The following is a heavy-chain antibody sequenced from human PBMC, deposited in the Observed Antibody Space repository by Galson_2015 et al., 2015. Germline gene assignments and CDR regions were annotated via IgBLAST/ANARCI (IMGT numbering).Heavy chain of an antibody. CDR1: GFSLSTSGVG. Sequence: PALVKPTQTLTLTCTFSGFSLSTSGVGVGWIRQPPGKALEWLALIYWNDDKRYSPSLKSRLTITKDTSKNQVVLTMTNMDPVDTATYYCARRSQPDTAPDYWGQGTLVTVSS. V-gene: IGHV2-5*01. CDR3: ARRSQPDTAPDY. J-gene: IGHJ4*02. CDR2: IYWNDDK. D-gene: IGHD5-18*01.